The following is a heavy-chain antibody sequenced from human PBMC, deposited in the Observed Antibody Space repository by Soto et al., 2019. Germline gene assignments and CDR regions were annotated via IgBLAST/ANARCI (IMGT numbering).Heavy chain of an antibody. CDR3: ARHISGVRNLELSRRLYYYYMDV. V-gene: IGHV4-39*01. CDR1: GGSISSSSYY. Sequence: SETLSLTCTVSGGSISSSSYYWGWIRQPPGKGLEWIGSIYYSGSTYYNPSLKSRVTISVDTSKNQFSLKLSSVTAADTAVYYCARHISGVRNLELSRRLYYYYMDVWGKGTTVTVSS. J-gene: IGHJ6*03. D-gene: IGHD1-7*01. CDR2: IYYSGST.